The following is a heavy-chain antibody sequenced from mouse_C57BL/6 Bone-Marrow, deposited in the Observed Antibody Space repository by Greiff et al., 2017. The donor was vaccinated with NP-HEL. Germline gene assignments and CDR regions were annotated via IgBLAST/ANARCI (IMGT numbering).Heavy chain of an antibody. V-gene: IGHV5-4*03. CDR2: ISDGGSYT. CDR3: ARKSYAMDY. CDR1: GFTFSSYA. J-gene: IGHJ4*01. Sequence: DVKLVESGGGLVKPGGSLKLSCAASGFTFSSYAMSWVRQTPEKRLEWVATISDGGSYTYYPDNVKGRFTISRDNAKNNLYLQMSHLKSEDTAMYYCARKSYAMDYWGQGTSVTVSS.